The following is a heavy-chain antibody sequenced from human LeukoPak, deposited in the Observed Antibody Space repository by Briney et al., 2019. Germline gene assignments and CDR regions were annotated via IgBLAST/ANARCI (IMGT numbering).Heavy chain of an antibody. Sequence: SETLSLTCTVSGGSISSYYWSWIRQPPGKGLEWIGYIYTSGSTNYNPSLKSRVAISVDTSKNQFSLKLSSVTAADTAVYYCARHADFWSGSPYFDYWGQGTLVTVSS. CDR2: IYTSGST. CDR3: ARHADFWSGSPYFDY. CDR1: GGSISSYY. J-gene: IGHJ4*02. D-gene: IGHD3-3*01. V-gene: IGHV4-4*09.